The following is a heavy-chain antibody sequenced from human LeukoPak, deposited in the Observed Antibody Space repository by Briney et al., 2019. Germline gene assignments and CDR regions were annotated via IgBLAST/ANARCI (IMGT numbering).Heavy chain of an antibody. Sequence: SQTLSLTCTVSGGSISSGGYYWSWIRQHPGKGLEWIGYIYYSGSTYYNPSLKSRVTISVDTSKNQFSLKLSSVTAADTAVYYCAGTYGYSYYYYGMDVWGQGTTVTVSS. V-gene: IGHV4-31*03. CDR1: GGSISSGGYY. CDR3: AGTYGYSYYYYGMDV. J-gene: IGHJ6*02. CDR2: IYYSGST. D-gene: IGHD5-18*01.